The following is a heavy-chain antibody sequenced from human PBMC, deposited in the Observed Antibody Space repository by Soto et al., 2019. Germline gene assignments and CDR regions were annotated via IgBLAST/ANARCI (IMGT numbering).Heavy chain of an antibody. D-gene: IGHD3-3*01. CDR2: ISAYNGNT. CDR3: ARAYYEFWSGRYFDY. CDR1: GYTFTSYG. J-gene: IGHJ4*02. Sequence: ASVKVSCKASGYTFTSYGISWVRQAPGQGLEWMGWISAYNGNTNYAQKLQGRVTMTRNTSRSTAYMELSSLRSEDTAVYYCARAYYEFWSGRYFDYWGQGTLVTVSS. V-gene: IGHV1-18*01.